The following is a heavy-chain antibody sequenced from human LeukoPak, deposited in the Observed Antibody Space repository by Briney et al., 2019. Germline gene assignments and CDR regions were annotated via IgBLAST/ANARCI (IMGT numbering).Heavy chain of an antibody. CDR3: ASGIRGYSYGSDY. J-gene: IGHJ4*02. V-gene: IGHV5-51*01. Sequence: GESLKISCQGSGYTFTTHWIAWVRQMPGKGLELMGVIYPDDSDTRYSPSFQGHVTISVDKSTTTAHLQWRSLKASDTAMYYCASGIRGYSYGSDYWGQGTLVTVSS. D-gene: IGHD5-18*01. CDR1: GYTFTTHW. CDR2: IYPDDSDT.